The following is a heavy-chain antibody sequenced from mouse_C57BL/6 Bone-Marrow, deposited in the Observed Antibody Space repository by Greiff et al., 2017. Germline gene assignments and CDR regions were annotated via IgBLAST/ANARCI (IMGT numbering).Heavy chain of an antibody. Sequence: EVMLVESGGGLVQPGGSLSLSCAASGFTFTDYSMSWVRQPPGQALEWLGFISNKAIGYTTEYSASVKGRFTISRENSQSILYLQMNALSAEDSATYYGARYRPLYYFDYWGQGTTLTVSS. J-gene: IGHJ2*01. D-gene: IGHD6-1*01. CDR1: GFTFTDYS. CDR2: ISNKAIGYTT. V-gene: IGHV7-3*01. CDR3: ARYRPLYYFDY.